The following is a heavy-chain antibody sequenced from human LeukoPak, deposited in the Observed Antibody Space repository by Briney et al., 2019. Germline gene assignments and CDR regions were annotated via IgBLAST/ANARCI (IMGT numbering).Heavy chain of an antibody. CDR1: GFTVSSNY. Sequence: GGSLRLSCAASGFTVSSNYMSWVRQAPGKGLEWVSVIYSGGSTYYADSVEGRFTISRDNSKNTLYLQMNSLRAEDTAVYYCARDRDYYGSGSPIHWGQGTLVTVSS. J-gene: IGHJ4*02. CDR2: IYSGGST. V-gene: IGHV3-66*01. D-gene: IGHD3-10*01. CDR3: ARDRDYYGSGSPIH.